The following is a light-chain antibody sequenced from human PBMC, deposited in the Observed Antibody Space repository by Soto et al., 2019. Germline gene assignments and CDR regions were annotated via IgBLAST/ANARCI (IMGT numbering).Light chain of an antibody. CDR2: GAS. CDR1: QSVRSK. Sequence: EIVMTQSPATLSVSPGERATLSCRASQSVRSKLAWYQRKPGQAPRLLIYGASTRATGIPARFSGSGSGTEFTLTISSLQSEDFAVYYCQQYNNWPPLTFGGGTKVEIK. CDR3: QQYNNWPPLT. V-gene: IGKV3-15*01. J-gene: IGKJ4*01.